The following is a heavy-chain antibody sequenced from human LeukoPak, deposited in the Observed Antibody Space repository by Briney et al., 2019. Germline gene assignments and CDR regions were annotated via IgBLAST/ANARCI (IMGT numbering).Heavy chain of an antibody. D-gene: IGHD3-22*01. Sequence: PGGSLRLSCAASGFTFSSYGMHWVRQAPGKGLEWVAFIRYDGSNKYYADSVKGRFTISRDNSKNTLYLQMNSLRAEDTAVYYCAKDGNYYDSSGYYYGFFDFDYWGQGTLVTVSS. V-gene: IGHV3-30*02. CDR1: GFTFSSYG. CDR3: AKDGNYYDSSGYYYGFFDFDY. J-gene: IGHJ4*02. CDR2: IRYDGSNK.